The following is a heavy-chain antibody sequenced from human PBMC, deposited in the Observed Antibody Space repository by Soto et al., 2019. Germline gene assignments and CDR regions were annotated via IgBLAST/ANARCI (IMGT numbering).Heavy chain of an antibody. V-gene: IGHV1-69*02. CDR1: GGTFSSYT. Sequence: QVQLVQSGAEVKKPGSSVKVSCKASGGTFSSYTISWVRQAPGQGLEWMGRIIPILGIANYAQKYQGRVTNIADMSTITAYLQLSSLRPEATAVCCCTSLDGYCTSTSRMDAWGQGNMVTVSS. D-gene: IGHD2-2*03. J-gene: IGHJ5*01. CDR3: TSLDGYCTSTSRMDA. CDR2: IIPILGIA.